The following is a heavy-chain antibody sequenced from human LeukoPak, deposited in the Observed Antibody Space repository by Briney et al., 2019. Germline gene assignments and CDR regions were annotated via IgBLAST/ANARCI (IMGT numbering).Heavy chain of an antibody. Sequence: GGSLRLSCTASGFSFRSFAMSWVRQAPGQGLEWVSSISGGGEDTYYADSVKGQFTISRDNSETTLYLQMNSLGADDTALYYCARTIAQYTNTWLYYYYGLDVWGQGTTVTVSS. CDR3: ARTIAQYTNTWLYYYYGLDV. CDR2: ISGGGEDT. D-gene: IGHD6-13*01. CDR1: GFSFRSFA. J-gene: IGHJ6*02. V-gene: IGHV3-23*01.